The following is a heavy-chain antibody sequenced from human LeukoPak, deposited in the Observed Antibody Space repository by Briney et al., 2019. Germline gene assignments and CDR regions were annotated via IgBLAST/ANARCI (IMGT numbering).Heavy chain of an antibody. Sequence: GGSLRLSCAASGFTISSNYMSWVRQAPGKGLEWVSVIYSGGSTYYADSVKGRFTISRDNSKNTLYLQMNSLRAEDTAVYYCARGNRPYYYDSKFHYYMDVWGKGTTVTVSS. CDR1: GFTISSNY. D-gene: IGHD3-22*01. J-gene: IGHJ6*03. CDR3: ARGNRPYYYDSKFHYYMDV. V-gene: IGHV3-66*01. CDR2: IYSGGST.